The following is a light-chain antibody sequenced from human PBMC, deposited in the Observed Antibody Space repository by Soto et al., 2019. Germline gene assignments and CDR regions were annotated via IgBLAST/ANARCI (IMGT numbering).Light chain of an antibody. CDR2: WAS. Sequence: DIVMTQSPDSLAVSLGERATINCKSSQSVFFNSNNKNYLAWYQQKPGQPPKLLIYWASTRESGVPDRFSDSGSGTDFTLTISSLQAEDGAVYFCQQYYNLPPTFGQGTKVEI. J-gene: IGKJ1*01. CDR1: QSVFFNSNNKNY. V-gene: IGKV4-1*01. CDR3: QQYYNLPPT.